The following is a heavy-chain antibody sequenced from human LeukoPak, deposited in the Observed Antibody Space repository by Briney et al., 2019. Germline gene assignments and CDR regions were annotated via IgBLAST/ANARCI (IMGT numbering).Heavy chain of an antibody. CDR1: GFSFSSYW. Sequence: GGSLRLSCAASGFSFSSYWMHWVRQAPGKGLVWVSRIKTDGSSLDGSSTSYADSVKGRFTISRDNAKNSLYLQMNSLRAEDTAVYYCAREALGYCSGGSCYGAEYFQHWGQGTLVTVSS. V-gene: IGHV3-74*01. CDR2: IKTDGSSLDGSST. J-gene: IGHJ1*01. CDR3: AREALGYCSGGSCYGAEYFQH. D-gene: IGHD2-15*01.